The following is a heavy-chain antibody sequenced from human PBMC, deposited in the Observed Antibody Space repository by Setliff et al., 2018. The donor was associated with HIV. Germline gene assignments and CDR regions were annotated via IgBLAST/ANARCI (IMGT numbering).Heavy chain of an antibody. J-gene: IGHJ4*02. Sequence: PGGSLRLSCAASGFTFSDAWLSWVRQAPGKGLEWAGRIKSNTDGGTTDYAAPVKGRFTISRDDSKNTLYLQMNSLKNEDTAVYYCAKAPGWLFLSHYWGQGTLVTVSS. V-gene: IGHV3-15*01. CDR2: IKSNTDGGTT. CDR1: GFTFSDAW. CDR3: AKAPGWLFLSHY. D-gene: IGHD3-22*01.